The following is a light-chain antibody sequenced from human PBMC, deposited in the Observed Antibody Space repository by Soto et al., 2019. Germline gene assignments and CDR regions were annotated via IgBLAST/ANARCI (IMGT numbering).Light chain of an antibody. CDR3: QQYYKWPPYT. J-gene: IGKJ2*01. CDR1: QSVSSN. CDR2: GVS. V-gene: IGKV3-15*01. Sequence: EIVMTQSPATLSVSPGERATLSCRASQSVSSNLAWYQQKPGQAPRLLISGVSTRATGIPARFSGSGSGTEFTPTINSLQTDDFAVYFCQQYYKWPPYTFGQGTKVEIK.